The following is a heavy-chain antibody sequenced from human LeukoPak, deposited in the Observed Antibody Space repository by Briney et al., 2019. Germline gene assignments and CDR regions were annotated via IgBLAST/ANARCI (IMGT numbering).Heavy chain of an antibody. CDR1: GFTFSSYA. V-gene: IGHV3-23*01. D-gene: IGHD3-22*01. J-gene: IGHJ4*02. Sequence: TGGSLRLSCAASGFTFSSYAMSWVRQAPGKGLEWVSAISGSGGSTYYADSVKGRFTISRDNSKNTLYLQMNSLRAEDTAVYYCAKDRRGYYDSSGYFDYWGQGTLVTVSS. CDR3: AKDRRGYYDSSGYFDY. CDR2: ISGSGGST.